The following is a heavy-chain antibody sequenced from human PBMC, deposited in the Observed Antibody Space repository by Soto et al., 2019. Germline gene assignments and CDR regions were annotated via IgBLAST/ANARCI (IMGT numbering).Heavy chain of an antibody. D-gene: IGHD6-13*01. CDR2: IIPIFGTA. J-gene: IGHJ4*02. CDR1: GGTFSSYA. V-gene: IGHV1-69*13. CDR3: ASGLQQLASDY. Sequence: SVKVSCKASGGTFSSYAISWVRQAPGQGLEWMGGIIPIFGTANYAQKFQGRVTITADESTSTAYMELSSLRSDDTAVYYCASGLQQLASDYWGQGTLVTVSS.